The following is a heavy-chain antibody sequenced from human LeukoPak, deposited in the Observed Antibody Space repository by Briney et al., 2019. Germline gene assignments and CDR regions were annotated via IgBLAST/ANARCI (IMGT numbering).Heavy chain of an antibody. CDR1: GYTFTSYY. D-gene: IGHD7-27*01. Sequence: ASVKVSCKASGYTFTSYYMHWVRQAPGQGLEWMGWMSPNSGDTGYAQKFQGRVTMTSDSSISTAYMEQSSLRSEDTAIYYCVRTPPNWGFDYWGQGTLVTVSS. CDR3: VRTPPNWGFDY. J-gene: IGHJ4*02. CDR2: MSPNSGDT. V-gene: IGHV1-8*02.